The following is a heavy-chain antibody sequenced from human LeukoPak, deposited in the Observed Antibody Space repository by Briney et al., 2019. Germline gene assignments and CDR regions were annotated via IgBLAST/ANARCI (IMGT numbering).Heavy chain of an antibody. V-gene: IGHV3-74*01. CDR1: GFTFSNYW. CDR2: INSDGTIT. Sequence: QTGGSLRLSCAASGFTFSNYWMHWVRQAPGKGLVWVSRINSDGTITTYADSVKGRFTISRDNAKNTLYLQMNSLRAEDTAVYYCARVIYNYGLGSYSNWGQGTLVTVSS. J-gene: IGHJ4*02. CDR3: ARVIYNYGLGSYSN. D-gene: IGHD3-10*01.